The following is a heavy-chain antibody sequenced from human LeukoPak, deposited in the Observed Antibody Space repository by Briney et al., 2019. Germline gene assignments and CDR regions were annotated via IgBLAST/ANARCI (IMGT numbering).Heavy chain of an antibody. J-gene: IGHJ4*02. V-gene: IGHV3-23*01. CDR3: AKSHVSTATGTGRYFDY. Sequence: PGGSLRLSCAASGFTVSNNYMSWVRQAPGKGLEWVSAISVGSDVIYYADSVKGRFAISRDNSKHTVYLQMDSLRAEDTAVYYCAKSHVSTATGTGRYFDYWGQGTLVTVSS. CDR2: ISVGSDVI. CDR1: GFTVSNNY. D-gene: IGHD3-9*01.